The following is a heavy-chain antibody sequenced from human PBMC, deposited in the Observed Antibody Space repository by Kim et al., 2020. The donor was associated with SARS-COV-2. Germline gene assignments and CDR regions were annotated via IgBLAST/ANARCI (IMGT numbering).Heavy chain of an antibody. D-gene: IGHD5-12*01. V-gene: IGHV3-53*01. J-gene: IGHJ4*02. Sequence: GGSLRLSCAASGFTVTTTHMAWVRQTPGKGLEWVAVIYRGGSKQYADSVKGRFTISRDISKNSLYLELNSLRAEDTAVYYCARDPQDGYGHFDFWGQGTL. CDR3: ARDPQDGYGHFDF. CDR1: GFTVTTTH. CDR2: IYRGGSK.